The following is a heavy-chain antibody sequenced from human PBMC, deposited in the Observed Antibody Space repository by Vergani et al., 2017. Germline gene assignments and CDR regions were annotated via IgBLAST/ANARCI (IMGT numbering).Heavy chain of an antibody. J-gene: IGHJ5*02. D-gene: IGHD4-11*01. CDR2: IYYSGST. CDR3: ARRNDYSNYLNWFDP. Sequence: QVQLQESGPGLVKPSQTLSLTCTVSGGSISSSSYYWGWIRQPPGKGLEWIGSIYYSGSTYYNPSLKSRVTISVDTSKNQFSLKLSSVTAADTAVYYCARRNDYSNYLNWFDPWGQGTLVTVSS. CDR1: GGSISSSSYY. V-gene: IGHV4-39*01.